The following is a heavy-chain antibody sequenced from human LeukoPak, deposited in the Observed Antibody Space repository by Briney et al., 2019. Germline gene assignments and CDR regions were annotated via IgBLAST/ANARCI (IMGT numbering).Heavy chain of an antibody. Sequence: SETLSLTCTVSGGPISSYYWSWIRQPPGKGLEWIGYIYYSGSTNYNPSLKSRVTISVDTSKNQFSLKLSSVTAADTAVYYCARTGAAAAYHDAFDIWGQGTMVTVSS. CDR2: IYYSGST. V-gene: IGHV4-59*01. D-gene: IGHD6-13*01. CDR1: GGPISSYY. CDR3: ARTGAAAAYHDAFDI. J-gene: IGHJ3*02.